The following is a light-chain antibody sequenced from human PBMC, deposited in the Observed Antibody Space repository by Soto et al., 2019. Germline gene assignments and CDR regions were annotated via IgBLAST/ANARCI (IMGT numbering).Light chain of an antibody. CDR2: EVS. Sequence: QSALTQPPSASGSPGQSVTISCTGTSSDVGGYNYVSWYQQHPGKAPKLMIYEVSKRPSGVPDRFSGSKSGNTASLTVSGLQAEDEADYYGSSYAGSNGYVFGTGNKVNVL. CDR3: SSYAGSNGYV. V-gene: IGLV2-8*01. CDR1: SSDVGGYNY. J-gene: IGLJ1*01.